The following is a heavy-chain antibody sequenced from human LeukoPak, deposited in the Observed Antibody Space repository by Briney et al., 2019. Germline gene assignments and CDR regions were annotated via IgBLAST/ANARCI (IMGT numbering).Heavy chain of an antibody. J-gene: IGHJ4*02. CDR1: GYTFTSYD. D-gene: IGHD3-9*01. V-gene: IGHV1-8*01. Sequence: ASVKVSCKASGYTFTSYDINWVRQATGQGLEWMGWMNPNSGNTGYAQKFQGRVTMTRNTSISTAYMELSSLRSEDTAVYYCARVRRGGRYLDWLFPKWEFDYWGQGTLVTVSS. CDR2: MNPNSGNT. CDR3: ARVRRGGRYLDWLFPKWEFDY.